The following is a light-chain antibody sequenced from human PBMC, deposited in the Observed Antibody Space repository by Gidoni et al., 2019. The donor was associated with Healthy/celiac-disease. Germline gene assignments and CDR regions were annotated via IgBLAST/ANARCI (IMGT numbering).Light chain of an antibody. Sequence: EIVLTQSPGTLSLSPGERATLSCRASQSVSSSYLAWYHQKPGQAPRLLIYGASSRATGIPDRFSSSGSGPDFTLTISRLEAEDFAVYYCQQYGSSPTFGQGTKVEIK. V-gene: IGKV3-20*01. CDR2: GAS. J-gene: IGKJ1*01. CDR3: QQYGSSPT. CDR1: QSVSSSY.